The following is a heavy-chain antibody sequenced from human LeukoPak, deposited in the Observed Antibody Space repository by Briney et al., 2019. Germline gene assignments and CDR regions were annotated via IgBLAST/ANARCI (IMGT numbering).Heavy chain of an antibody. CDR2: IWYDGSNK. J-gene: IGHJ4*02. CDR1: GFTFSSYG. V-gene: IGHV3-33*01. CDR3: AREGVVPLGGYSYGYFDY. Sequence: GRSLRLSCAASGFTFSSYGMRWVRQAPGKGLEWVGDIWYDGSNKYYADSVKGRFTISRDNSKNTLYLQMNSLRADDTAVYYCAREGVVPLGGYSYGYFDYWGQGTLVTVSS. D-gene: IGHD5-18*01.